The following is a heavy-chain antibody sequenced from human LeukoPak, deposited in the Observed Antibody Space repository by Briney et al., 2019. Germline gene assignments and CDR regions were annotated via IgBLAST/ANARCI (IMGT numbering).Heavy chain of an antibody. D-gene: IGHD3-10*01. Sequence: SSETLSLTCTVSGGSISSGSYYWSWTRQTAGKGLEWIGRIYTSGSTNYNPSLKSRVTISVDTSKNQFSLKLSSVTAADTAVYYCARDLGSDYYGSGSYYGDWFDPWGQGTLVTVSS. V-gene: IGHV4-61*02. J-gene: IGHJ5*02. CDR3: ARDLGSDYYGSGSYYGDWFDP. CDR1: GGSISSGSYY. CDR2: IYTSGST.